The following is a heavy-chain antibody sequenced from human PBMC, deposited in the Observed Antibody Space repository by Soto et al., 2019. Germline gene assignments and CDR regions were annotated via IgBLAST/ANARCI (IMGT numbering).Heavy chain of an antibody. CDR3: ARAGSSTSSIDAFDI. CDR2: IKQDGSEK. V-gene: IGHV3-7*03. D-gene: IGHD2-2*01. CDR1: GFTFSSYW. Sequence: PEGSLRLSCAASGFTFSSYWMSWVRQAPGKGLEWVANIKQDGSEKYYVDSVKGRFTISRDNAKNSLYLQMNSLRAEDTAVYYCARAGSSTSSIDAFDIWGQGTMVTVSS. J-gene: IGHJ3*02.